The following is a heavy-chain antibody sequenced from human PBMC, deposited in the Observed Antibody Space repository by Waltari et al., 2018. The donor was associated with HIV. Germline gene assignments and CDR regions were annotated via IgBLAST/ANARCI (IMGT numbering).Heavy chain of an antibody. D-gene: IGHD3-10*01. CDR2: AIPMFGTA. Sequence: QVQLVQSGAEVKKPGSSVKVSCKAYGGAFVSHTFYWVRQAPGQGLEWMGRAIPMFGTANYARKFQGRVTITADKSTTTAYMELNGLRIDDTAVYYCASARETMGVDFDSWGQGTLVTVS. CDR3: ASARETMGVDFDS. CDR1: GGAFVSHT. J-gene: IGHJ5*01. V-gene: IGHV1-69*08.